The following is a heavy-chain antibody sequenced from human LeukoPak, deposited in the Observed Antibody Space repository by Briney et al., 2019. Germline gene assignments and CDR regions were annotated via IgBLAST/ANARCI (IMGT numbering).Heavy chain of an antibody. D-gene: IGHD1-1*01. J-gene: IGHJ6*02. CDR2: ISAYNGNT. CDR3: ARGGYNWNDGIYYYYGMDV. V-gene: IGHV1-18*01. Sequence: ASVKVSCKASGYTFTSYGISWVRQAPGQGLEWMGWISAYNGNTNYAQKLQGRVTMTTDTSMSTAYMELRSLRSDDTAVYYCARGGYNWNDGIYYYYGMDVWGQGTTVTVSS. CDR1: GYTFTSYG.